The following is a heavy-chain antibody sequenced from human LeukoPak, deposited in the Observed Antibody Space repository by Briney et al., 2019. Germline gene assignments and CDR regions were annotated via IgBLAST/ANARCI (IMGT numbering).Heavy chain of an antibody. CDR3: AREPTVNSGWYFSDYYYGMDV. CDR1: GFTFSSYA. Sequence: PGGSLRLSCAASGFTFSSYAMHWVRQAPGKGLEWVAVISYDGSNKYYADSVKGRFTISRDNSKNTLYLQMNSLRAEDTAVYYRAREPTVNSGWYFSDYYYGMDVWGQGTTVTVSS. D-gene: IGHD6-19*01. CDR2: ISYDGSNK. J-gene: IGHJ6*02. V-gene: IGHV3-30-3*01.